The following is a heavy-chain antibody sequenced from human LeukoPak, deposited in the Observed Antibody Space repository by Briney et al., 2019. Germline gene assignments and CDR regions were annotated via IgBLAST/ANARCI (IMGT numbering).Heavy chain of an antibody. CDR2: IYYRGST. Sequence: SETLSLTWTVSGGSIGSGGYYWSWIRQHPGKGLEWVGYIYYRGSTYYNPSLKSRVTISVDTSKNQFSLKLSSVTAADTAVYYCARLTWDLPPGGLYYNYYIDVWDKGATVTVSS. V-gene: IGHV4-31*02. J-gene: IGHJ6*03. CDR1: GGSIGSGGYY. CDR3: ARLTWDLPPGGLYYNYYIDV. D-gene: IGHD1-26*01.